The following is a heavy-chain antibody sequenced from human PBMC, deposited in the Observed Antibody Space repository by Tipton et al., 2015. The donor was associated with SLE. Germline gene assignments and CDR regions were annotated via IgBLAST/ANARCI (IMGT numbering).Heavy chain of an antibody. V-gene: IGHV3-30*04. J-gene: IGHJ4*02. CDR1: GFTFSSYA. D-gene: IGHD3-22*01. CDR3: ARGPPMIAFGALDY. Sequence: RSLRLSCAASGFTFSSYAIHWVRQAPGKGLEWVEVTSYDGSNKYYADSVKGRFTISRDNSDNMQFLQMNSLRAEDTAVYYCARGPPMIAFGALDYWGQGTLVTVSS. CDR2: TSYDGSNK.